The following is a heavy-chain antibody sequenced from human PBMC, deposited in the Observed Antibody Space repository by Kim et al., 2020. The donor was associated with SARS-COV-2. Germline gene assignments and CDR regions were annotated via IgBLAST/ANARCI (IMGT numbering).Heavy chain of an antibody. V-gene: IGHV3-30*03. CDR3: ASLVVAATDNWFDP. CDR1: GFTFSSYG. J-gene: IGHJ5*02. D-gene: IGHD2-15*01. CDR2: ISYDGSNK. Sequence: GGSLRLSCAASGFTFSSYGMHWVRQAPGKGLEWVAVISYDGSNKYYADSVKGRFTISRDNSKNTLYLQMNSLRAEDTAVYYCASLVVAATDNWFDPWGQG.